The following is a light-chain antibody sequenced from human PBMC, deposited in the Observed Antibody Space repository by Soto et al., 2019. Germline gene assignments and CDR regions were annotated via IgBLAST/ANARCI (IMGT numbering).Light chain of an antibody. V-gene: IGKV3-20*01. CDR1: QRVSSSY. Sequence: EIVLTTSPATLSVSPGERATLSCRASQRVSSSYLAWYQHKPGQAPRLLIYGASTRATGIPDRFSGSGSGTDFTLTISRLEPEDSAVYYCQQYGSSPTWTFGQGTKVDI. CDR3: QQYGSSPTWT. J-gene: IGKJ1*01. CDR2: GAS.